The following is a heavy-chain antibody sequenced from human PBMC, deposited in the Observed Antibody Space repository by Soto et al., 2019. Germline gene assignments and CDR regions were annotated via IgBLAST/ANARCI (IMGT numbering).Heavy chain of an antibody. Sequence: ASVTVSCQASGHTFTSYDINWVRQATGQGLEWMGWMNPNSGNTGYAQKFQGRVTMTRNTSISTAYMELSSLRSEDTAVYYCARVGIAARRWVNWFDPWGQGTLVTVSS. CDR2: MNPNSGNT. J-gene: IGHJ5*02. V-gene: IGHV1-8*01. D-gene: IGHD6-6*01. CDR3: ARVGIAARRWVNWFDP. CDR1: GHTFTSYD.